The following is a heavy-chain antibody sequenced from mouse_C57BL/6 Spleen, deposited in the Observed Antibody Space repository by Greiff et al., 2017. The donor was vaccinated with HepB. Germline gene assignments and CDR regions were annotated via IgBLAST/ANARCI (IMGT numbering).Heavy chain of an antibody. CDR3: ARNNHDGYPGYFDY. V-gene: IGHV2-9-1*01. D-gene: IGHD2-3*01. J-gene: IGHJ2*01. Sequence: VQGVESGPGLVAPSQSLSITCTVSGFSLTSYAISWVRQPPGKGLEWLGVIWTGGGTNYNSALKSRLSISKDNSKSQVFLKMNSLQTDDTARYYCARNNHDGYPGYFDYWGQGTTLTVSS. CDR1: GFSLTSYA. CDR2: IWTGGGT.